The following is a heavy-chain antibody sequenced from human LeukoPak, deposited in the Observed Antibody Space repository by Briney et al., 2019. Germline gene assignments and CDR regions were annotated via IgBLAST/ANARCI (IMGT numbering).Heavy chain of an antibody. J-gene: IGHJ5*02. D-gene: IGHD6-13*01. CDR3: ARYETTGYSSSWRHQDWFDP. Sequence: ASVKVSCKASGYTFTGYYMHWVRQAPGQGLEWMGWINPNSGGTNYAQKLQGRVTMTTDTSTSTAYMELRSLRSDDTAVYYCARYETTGYSSSWRHQDWFDPWGQGTLVTVSS. CDR2: INPNSGGT. CDR1: GYTFTGYY. V-gene: IGHV1-2*02.